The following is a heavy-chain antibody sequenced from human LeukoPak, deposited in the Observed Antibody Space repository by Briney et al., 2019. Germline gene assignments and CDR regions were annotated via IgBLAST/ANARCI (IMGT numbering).Heavy chain of an antibody. CDR2: ISAYNGNT. V-gene: IGHV1-18*01. Sequence: ASVKVSCKASGYTFTSYGISWVRQAPGQGLEWMGWISAYNGNTNYAQKLQGRVTMTTDTSTSTAYMELRSLRSDDTAVYYCARPTTVTTLGAFDIWGQGTVVTVSS. CDR1: GYTFTSYG. CDR3: ARPTTVTTLGAFDI. D-gene: IGHD4-17*01. J-gene: IGHJ3*02.